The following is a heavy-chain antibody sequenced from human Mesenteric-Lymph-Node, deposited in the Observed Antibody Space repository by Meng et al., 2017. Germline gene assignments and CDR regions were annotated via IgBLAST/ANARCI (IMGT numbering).Heavy chain of an antibody. D-gene: IGHD5-24*01. CDR1: GFLVSAND. Sequence: GGSLRLSCAASGFLVSANDMTWIRLAPGKGLDWCSSIYIAGNTDYADSVKRRLTISRDHSKDTMYLQMNSLRAEDTAVYYCARTSPTRDGYNWGKIPVDAFDIWGQGTMVTVSS. J-gene: IGHJ3*02. CDR3: ARTSPTRDGYNWGKIPVDAFDI. V-gene: IGHV3-53*05. CDR2: IYIAGNT.